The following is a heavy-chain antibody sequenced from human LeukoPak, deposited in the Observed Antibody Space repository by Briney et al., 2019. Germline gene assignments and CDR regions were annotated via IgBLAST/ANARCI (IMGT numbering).Heavy chain of an antibody. Sequence: SETLSLTCTVSGGSISSGGYYWSWIRQHPGKGLEWIGYIYYSGSTYYNPSLKSRVTISVDTSKNQFSLKLSSVTAADTAVYYCARGWGYSSSSDYWGQGTLVTVSS. D-gene: IGHD6-13*01. V-gene: IGHV4-31*03. CDR1: GGSISSGGYY. CDR2: IYYSGST. J-gene: IGHJ4*02. CDR3: ARGWGYSSSSDY.